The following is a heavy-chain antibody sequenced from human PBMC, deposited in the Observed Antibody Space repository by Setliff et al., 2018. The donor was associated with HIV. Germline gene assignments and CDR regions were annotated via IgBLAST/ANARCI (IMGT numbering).Heavy chain of an antibody. CDR1: GYTLTELS. D-gene: IGHD6-13*01. CDR2: SDPEDGET. V-gene: IGHV1-24*01. CDR3: ATDPGYSSTWYSESFQH. J-gene: IGHJ1*01. Sequence: ASVKVSCKISGYTLTELSIHWVRQAPGKGLEWMAHSDPEDGETFYAQKFKGRLTMTEDTSTDTAYMELSSLRSDDTAMYYCATDPGYSSTWYSESFQHWGQGTVVTVSS.